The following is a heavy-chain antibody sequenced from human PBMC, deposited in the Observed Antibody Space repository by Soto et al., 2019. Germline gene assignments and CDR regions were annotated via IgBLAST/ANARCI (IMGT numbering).Heavy chain of an antibody. J-gene: IGHJ6*02. Sequence: RIRPVSSCTNSTYYLTGGHKVQRKGMEWIGYTSNSGSTNYTPSLKSRLIILLNTSKKQFSLKLSSVTAADTAVYYCARGTRATQYYNYFYGMDVWGQGTTVNVS. V-gene: IGHV4-59*13. CDR2: TSNSGST. CDR1: SCTNSTYY. CDR3: ARGTRATQYYNYFYGMDV.